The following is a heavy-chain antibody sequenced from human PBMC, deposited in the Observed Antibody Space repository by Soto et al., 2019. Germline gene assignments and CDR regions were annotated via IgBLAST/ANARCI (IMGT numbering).Heavy chain of an antibody. D-gene: IGHD2-8*01. CDR3: ARDIVLMVYAISWGHQFDY. J-gene: IGHJ4*02. Sequence: GGSLRLSCVASGFTFSSYAMSWVRQAPGKGLEWVSAISGSGGSTYYADSVKGRFTISRDNSKNTLYLQMNSLRAEDTAVYYCARDIVLMVYAISWGHQFDYWGQGTLVTVSS. V-gene: IGHV3-23*01. CDR1: GFTFSSYA. CDR2: ISGSGGST.